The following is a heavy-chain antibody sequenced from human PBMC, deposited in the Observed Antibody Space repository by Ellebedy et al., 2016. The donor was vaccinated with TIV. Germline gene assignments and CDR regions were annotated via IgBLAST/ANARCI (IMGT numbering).Heavy chain of an antibody. D-gene: IGHD2-8*01. CDR3: TTEAIVLMLYT. CDR1: GFTFSNAW. CDR2: IKRKTDGGTS. V-gene: IGHV3-15*01. Sequence: GESLKISCAASGFTFSNAWMSCVRQAPGKGLEWVGRIKRKTDGGTSDYAAPVKGRFTISRDDSKNTLYLQMNSLKTEDTAVYYCTTEAIVLMLYTWGQGTLVTVSS. J-gene: IGHJ5*02.